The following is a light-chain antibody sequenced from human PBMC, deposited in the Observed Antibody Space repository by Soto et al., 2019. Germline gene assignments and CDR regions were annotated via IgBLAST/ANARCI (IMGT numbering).Light chain of an antibody. Sequence: QSVLTQPPSASGTPGQRVTISCSGSSSNIGSNYVYWYQQLPGTAPKLLIYRNNQRPSGVPDRFSGSKSGTSASLAISGLRSEDEADYYCAAWDASLSGVVFGVGTKVTVL. CDR1: SSNIGSNY. CDR2: RNN. CDR3: AAWDASLSGVV. V-gene: IGLV1-47*01. J-gene: IGLJ2*01.